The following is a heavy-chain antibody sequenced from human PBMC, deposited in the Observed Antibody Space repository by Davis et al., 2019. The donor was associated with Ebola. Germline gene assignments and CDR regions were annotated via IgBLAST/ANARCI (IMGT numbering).Heavy chain of an antibody. CDR3: AHLGPQRYCSGGGCHGYLDY. J-gene: IGHJ4*02. CDR1: GGTFSSYA. D-gene: IGHD2-15*01. V-gene: IGHV1-69*13. CDR2: IIPIFGTA. Sequence: SVKVSCKASGGTFSSYAISWVRQAPGQGPEWMGGIIPIFGTANYAQKFQGRVTITADESTRTAYMELNGLRSEDTAVYYCAHLGPQRYCSGGGCHGYLDYWGQGTLVTVSS.